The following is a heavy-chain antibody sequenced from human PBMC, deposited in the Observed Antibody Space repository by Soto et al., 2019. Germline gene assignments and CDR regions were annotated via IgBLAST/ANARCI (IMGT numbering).Heavy chain of an antibody. CDR1: GFPFSSYV. CDR2: ITGYGDST. J-gene: IGHJ6*02. CDR3: AHLYYFYGMDV. Sequence: GGSLRLSCAASGFPFSSYVMSWVRQAPGKGLEWISGITGYGDSTYYADSVKGRFTVSRDDSKNTLYLQMNSLRAEDTAVYYCAHLYYFYGMDVWGQGTTVTVSS. V-gene: IGHV3-23*01.